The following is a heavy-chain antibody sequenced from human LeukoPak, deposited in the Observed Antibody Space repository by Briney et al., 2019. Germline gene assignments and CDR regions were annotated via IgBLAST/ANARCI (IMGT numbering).Heavy chain of an antibody. J-gene: IGHJ4*02. CDR3: ARVLLAGTGFDYFDY. CDR1: GGSISSYY. CDR2: IYTSGST. Sequence: SETLSLTCTVSGGSISSYYWSWIRQPAGKGLEWIGRIYTSGSTNYNPSLKSRVTMSVDTSKNQFSLKLSSVTAADTAVYYCARVLLAGTGFDYFDYWAREPWSPSPQ. V-gene: IGHV4-4*07. D-gene: IGHD6-19*01.